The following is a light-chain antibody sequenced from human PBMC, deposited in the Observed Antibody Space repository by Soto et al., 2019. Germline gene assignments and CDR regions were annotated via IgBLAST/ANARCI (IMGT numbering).Light chain of an antibody. CDR3: CSYLESIIIV. CDR1: PRDVGSINL. CDR2: EAT. Sequence: QSVLTQPASVSGSPGQSITISCTVGPRDVGSINLVSWYQQHPGKAPKLMIYEATERPSGVSGRVSGSKSGNTAFLTISGLQPEDEADYYCCSYLESIIIVFGGGTKLTVL. V-gene: IGLV2-23*01. J-gene: IGLJ2*01.